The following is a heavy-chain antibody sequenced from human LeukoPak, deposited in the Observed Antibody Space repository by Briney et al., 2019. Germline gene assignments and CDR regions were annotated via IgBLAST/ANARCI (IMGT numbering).Heavy chain of an antibody. CDR2: IIPILGIA. V-gene: IGHV1-69*04. CDR3: ARDRTNADYYYYGMDV. Sequence: GASVKVSCKASGGTFSSYAISWVRQAPGQGLEWMGRIIPILGIANYAQKFQGRVTITADKSTSTAYMELSSLRSEDTAVYYCARDRTNADYYYYGMDVGGQGTTVTVSS. CDR1: GGTFSSYA. J-gene: IGHJ6*02. D-gene: IGHD2-8*01.